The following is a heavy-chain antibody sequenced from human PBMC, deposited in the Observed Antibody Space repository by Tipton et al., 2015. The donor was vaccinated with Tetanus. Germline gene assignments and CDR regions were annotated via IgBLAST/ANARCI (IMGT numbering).Heavy chain of an antibody. CDR1: GGSITKDY. V-gene: IGHV4-59*05. J-gene: IGHJ5*02. CDR2: IYFEGST. CDR3: AILPKHWLAPRGAP. Sequence: TLSLTCNVSGGSITKDYWSWIRQPPGKGLEWIASIYFEGSTYYSPSLESRVNIAVDTSQNVFSLKLTSASDADTAVYYCAILPKHWLAPRGAPWGQGILVTVSS. D-gene: IGHD6-19*01.